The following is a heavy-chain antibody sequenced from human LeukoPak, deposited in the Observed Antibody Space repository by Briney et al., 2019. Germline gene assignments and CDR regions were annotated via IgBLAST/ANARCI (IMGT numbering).Heavy chain of an antibody. D-gene: IGHD3-22*01. J-gene: IGHJ4*02. CDR1: GGSFSGYY. Sequence: SETLSLTCAVYGGSFSGYYWSWIRQPPGKGLEWIGEINHSGSTNYNPSLKSRVTISVDTSKNQFSLKLSSVTAADTAVYYCARGLKGYYYDSSGYYYDYWGQGTLVTVSS. CDR3: ARGLKGYYYDSSGYYYDY. V-gene: IGHV4-34*01. CDR2: INHSGST.